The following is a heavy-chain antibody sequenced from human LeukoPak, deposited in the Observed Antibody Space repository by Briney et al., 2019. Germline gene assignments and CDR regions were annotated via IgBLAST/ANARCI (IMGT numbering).Heavy chain of an antibody. D-gene: IGHD3-10*01. CDR3: ARATKLLWFGELLEKGSYYFDY. J-gene: IGHJ4*02. CDR2: IYYSGST. CDR1: GGSISSYY. Sequence: SETLSLTCTVSGGSISSYYWSWIRQPPGKGLEWIGYIYYSGSTNYNPSLKSRVTISVDTSKNQFSLKLSSVTAADTAVYYCARATKLLWFGELLEKGSYYFDYWGQGTLVTLSS. V-gene: IGHV4-59*01.